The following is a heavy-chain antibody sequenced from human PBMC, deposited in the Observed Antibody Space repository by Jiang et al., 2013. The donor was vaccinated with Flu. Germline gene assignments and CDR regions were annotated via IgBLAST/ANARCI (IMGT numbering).Heavy chain of an antibody. D-gene: IGHD3-3*01. V-gene: IGHV4-34*01. Sequence: LLKPSETLSLTCAVYGGSFSGYYWSWIRQPPGKGLEWIGEINHSGSTNYNPSLKSRVTISVDTSKNQFSLKLSSVTAADTAVYYCAREFPFNTDITIFGVVIDRGAFDIWGQGTMVTVSS. J-gene: IGHJ3*02. CDR3: AREFPFNTDITIFGVVIDRGAFDI. CDR2: INHSGST. CDR1: GGSFSGYY.